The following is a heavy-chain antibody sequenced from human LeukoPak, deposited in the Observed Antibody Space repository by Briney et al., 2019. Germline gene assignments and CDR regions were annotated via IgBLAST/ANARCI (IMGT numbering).Heavy chain of an antibody. D-gene: IGHD6-13*01. Sequence: SLKLSCKASGFTFSSYAISWVRQAPGQGLEWMRRIIAIFGTANYAQSLKGRVTISTDESTNTAYMEMSSLRSEETAVYYSARDRKYSSTANWFDPWGQGTLVTVSS. V-gene: IGHV1-69*05. CDR2: IIAIFGTA. CDR1: GFTFSSYA. CDR3: ARDRKYSSTANWFDP. J-gene: IGHJ5*02.